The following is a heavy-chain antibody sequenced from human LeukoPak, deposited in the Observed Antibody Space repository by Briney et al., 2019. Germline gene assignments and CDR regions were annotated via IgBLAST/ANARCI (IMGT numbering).Heavy chain of an antibody. J-gene: IGHJ4*02. Sequence: SETLSLTCTVSGGSISSYYWSWIRQPPGKGLEWIGYIYYSGSTNCNPSLKSRVTISVDTSKNQFSLKLSSVTAADTAVYYCAREVYSGSYFDYWGQGTLVTVSS. V-gene: IGHV4-59*01. CDR3: AREVYSGSYFDY. CDR2: IYYSGST. D-gene: IGHD1-26*01. CDR1: GGSISSYY.